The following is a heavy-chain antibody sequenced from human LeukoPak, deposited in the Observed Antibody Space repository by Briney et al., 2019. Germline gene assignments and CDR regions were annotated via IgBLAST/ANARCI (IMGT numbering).Heavy chain of an antibody. CDR3: ARARITIFGVVAPRYYYYMDV. CDR1: GGTFSSYA. CDR2: INPNSGGT. V-gene: IGHV1-2*02. Sequence: ASVKVSCKASGGTFSSYAISWVRQAPGQGLEWMGWINPNSGGTNCAQKFQGRVTMTRDTSISTAYMELSRLRSDDTAVYYCARARITIFGVVAPRYYYYMDVWGKGTTVTVSS. J-gene: IGHJ6*03. D-gene: IGHD3-3*01.